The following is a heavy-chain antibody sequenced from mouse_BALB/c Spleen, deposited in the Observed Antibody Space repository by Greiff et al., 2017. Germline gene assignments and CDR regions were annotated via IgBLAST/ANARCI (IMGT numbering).Heavy chain of an antibody. CDR2: IYPYNGGT. V-gene: IGHV1S29*02. CDR1: GYTFPDYN. J-gene: IGHJ4*01. Sequence: EVQLQQSGPELVKPGASVKISCKASGYTFPDYNMHWVKQSHGKSLEWIGYIYPYNGGTGYNQKFKSKATLTVDNSSSTAYMELRSLTSEDSAVYYCARDYYGYDEAMDYWGQGTSVTVSS. CDR3: ARDYYGYDEAMDY. D-gene: IGHD2-2*01.